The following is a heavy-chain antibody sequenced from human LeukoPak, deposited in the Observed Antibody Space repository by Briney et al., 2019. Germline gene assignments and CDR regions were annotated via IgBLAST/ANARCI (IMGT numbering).Heavy chain of an antibody. CDR1: GGSISSGGYY. J-gene: IGHJ4*02. V-gene: IGHV4-61*08. CDR3: ARGGGLGYCSGGSCYFDY. D-gene: IGHD2-15*01. CDR2: IYYSGST. Sequence: PSETLSLTCTVSGGSISSGGYYWSWIRQHPGKGLERIGYIYYSGSTNYNPSLKSRVTISVDTSKNQFSLKLSSVTAADTAVYYCARGGGLGYCSGGSCYFDYWGQGTLVTVSS.